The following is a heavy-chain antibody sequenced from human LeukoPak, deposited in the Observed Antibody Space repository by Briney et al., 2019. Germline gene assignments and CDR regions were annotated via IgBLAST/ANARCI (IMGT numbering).Heavy chain of an antibody. Sequence: GGSLRLSCAASGFTFSSYAMSWVRQAPGKGLEWVSAISGSGGSTYYADSVKGRFTISRDNSKNTLYLQMNSLRAEDTAVYYCAKDRRDRYGSGSSFDYWGQGTLVTVSS. V-gene: IGHV3-23*01. CDR1: GFTFSSYA. J-gene: IGHJ4*02. CDR2: ISGSGGST. CDR3: AKDRRDRYGSGSSFDY. D-gene: IGHD3-10*01.